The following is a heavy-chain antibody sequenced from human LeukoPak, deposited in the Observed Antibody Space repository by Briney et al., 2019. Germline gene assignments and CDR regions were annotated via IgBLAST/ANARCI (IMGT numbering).Heavy chain of an antibody. Sequence: GGPLRLSCAASGFTFSSYAMSWVRQAPGKGLEWVSAISGSGGSTYYADSVKGRFTISRDNSKNTLYLQMNSLRAEDTAVYYCAKDKDYYGSGSYLDYWGQGTLVTVSS. CDR3: AKDKDYYGSGSYLDY. CDR2: ISGSGGST. V-gene: IGHV3-23*01. J-gene: IGHJ4*02. CDR1: GFTFSSYA. D-gene: IGHD3-10*01.